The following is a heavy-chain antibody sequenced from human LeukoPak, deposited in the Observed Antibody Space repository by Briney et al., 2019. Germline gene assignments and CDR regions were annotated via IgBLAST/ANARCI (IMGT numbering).Heavy chain of an antibody. J-gene: IGHJ3*02. CDR3: ARVSGSTYETFARGAFDI. V-gene: IGHV4-59*12. Sequence: SETLSLTCTVSGGSISSYYWSWIRQPPGKGLEWIGSIYYSGSTYYNPSLKSRVTISVDTSKNQFSLKLSSVTAADTAVYYCARVSGSTYETFARGAFDIWGQGTMVTVSS. CDR2: IYYSGST. CDR1: GGSISSYY. D-gene: IGHD3-3*01.